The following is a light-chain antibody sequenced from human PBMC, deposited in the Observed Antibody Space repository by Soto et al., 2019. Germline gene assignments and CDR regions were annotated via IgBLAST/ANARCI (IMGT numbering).Light chain of an antibody. CDR3: CSYAGSYTLV. CDR2: EVT. Sequence: QSVLTQPRSVSGSPGQSVTISCTGTGSDVGAYKYVSWYQQNPGKAPKLIIYEVTERPSGVPDRFSGSKSGNMASLNISGLQAEDEADYYCCSYAGSYTLVFGGGTKLTVL. CDR1: GSDVGAYKY. V-gene: IGLV2-11*01. J-gene: IGLJ2*01.